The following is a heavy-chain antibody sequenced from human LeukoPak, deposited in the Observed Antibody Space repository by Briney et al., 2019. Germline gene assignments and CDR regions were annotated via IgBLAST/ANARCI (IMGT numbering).Heavy chain of an antibody. V-gene: IGHV3-9*03. J-gene: IGHJ4*02. CDR3: AKDRYGSGKMYFDY. CDR2: ISWNSGSI. Sequence: PGGSLRLSCAASGFTFDDYAMHWVRQAPGRGLEWVSGISWNSGSIGYADSVKGRFTISRDNAKNSLYLQMNSLRAEDMALYYCAKDRYGSGKMYFDYWGQGTLVTVSS. D-gene: IGHD3-10*01. CDR1: GFTFDDYA.